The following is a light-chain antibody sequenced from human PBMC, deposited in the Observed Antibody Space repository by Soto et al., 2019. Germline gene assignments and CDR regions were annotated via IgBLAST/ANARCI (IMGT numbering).Light chain of an antibody. Sequence: EIVLSQSPGTLSLSPGESATLSCRASQSVTSNYLAWYQQKPGQAPRLLIFGASSRATVIPDKFSGSGCGTDFTLTISSVEPDDFAVYYCQYYGSPSWTFGQGTKVEIK. CDR2: GAS. CDR1: QSVTSNY. J-gene: IGKJ1*01. CDR3: QYYGSPSWT. V-gene: IGKV3-20*01.